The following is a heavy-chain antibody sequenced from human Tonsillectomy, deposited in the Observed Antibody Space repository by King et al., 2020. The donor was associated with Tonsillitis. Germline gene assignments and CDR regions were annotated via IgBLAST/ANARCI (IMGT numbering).Heavy chain of an antibody. CDR3: ATGGQMHSGHRVADF. D-gene: IGHD1-26*01. V-gene: IGHV3-7*01. CDR1: GLKFSNYW. J-gene: IGHJ4*02. Sequence: VQLVESGGGLVQPGGSLRLSCEASGLKFSNYWMSWVRQAPGKGLEWVANIKQDGSEIYFVDSLKGRITISRDNSRNSLSLRVSSLRVDDTAVYYCATGGQMHSGHRVADFWGQGTLVTVSS. CDR2: IKQDGSEI.